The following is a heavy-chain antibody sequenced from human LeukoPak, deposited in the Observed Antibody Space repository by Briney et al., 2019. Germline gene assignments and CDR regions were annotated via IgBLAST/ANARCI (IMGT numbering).Heavy chain of an antibody. CDR1: GVTFSVYV. Sequence: GGSLRLSCAASGVTFSVYVMHWVRHAPGKGLEWVAVVSYDGSNQYYADSVKGRFTISRDNSKNTFYLQMNSLRAEDTPVYYCARARGGTSLDYWGQGTLVTVSS. D-gene: IGHD3-10*01. J-gene: IGHJ4*02. CDR3: ARARGGTSLDY. V-gene: IGHV3-30-3*01. CDR2: VSYDGSNQ.